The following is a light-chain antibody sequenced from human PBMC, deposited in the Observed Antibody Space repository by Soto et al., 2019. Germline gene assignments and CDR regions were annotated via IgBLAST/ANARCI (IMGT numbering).Light chain of an antibody. CDR2: DAS. CDR1: QSISSY. J-gene: IGKJ2*01. CDR3: HQHGDSPYT. V-gene: IGKV3-20*01. Sequence: EIVLTQSPATLSLSPGERATLSCRASQSISSYLAWYQHKPGQAPRLLISDASIRVNGIPDRFSGSGSGTDFTLTISRLEPEDFAVYYCHQHGDSPYTFGQGTKV.